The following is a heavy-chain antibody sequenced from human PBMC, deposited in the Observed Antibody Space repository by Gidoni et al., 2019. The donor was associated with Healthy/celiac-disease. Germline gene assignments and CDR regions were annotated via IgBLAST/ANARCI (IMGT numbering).Heavy chain of an antibody. CDR1: GSSFTSYW. J-gene: IGHJ3*02. V-gene: IGHV5-51*01. D-gene: IGHD6-19*01. CDR2: IYPGDSET. Sequence: EVQLVQSGAVVKKPGESLKISCTGSGSSFTSYWNDWLRQLPGKGLEWMGIIYPGDSETRYSPSFQGQVTISADKSISTAYLQWSSLKASDTAMYYCARLPKIQQWLVRSLSGPRPHDAFDIWGQGTMVTVSS. CDR3: ARLPKIQQWLVRSLSGPRPHDAFDI.